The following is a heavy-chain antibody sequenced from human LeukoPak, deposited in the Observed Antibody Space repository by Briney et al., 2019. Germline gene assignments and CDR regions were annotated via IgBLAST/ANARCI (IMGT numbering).Heavy chain of an antibody. V-gene: IGHV1-69*13. CDR2: IIPIFGTA. J-gene: IGHJ5*02. Sequence: SVKVSCKASGGTFSSYAISWVRQAPGQGLEWMGRIIPIFGTANYAQKFQGRVTITADESTSTAYMELSSLRSEDTAVYYCARDQGDIVVVQGWFDPWGQGTLVTVSS. CDR3: ARDQGDIVVVQGWFDP. D-gene: IGHD2-2*01. CDR1: GGTFSSYA.